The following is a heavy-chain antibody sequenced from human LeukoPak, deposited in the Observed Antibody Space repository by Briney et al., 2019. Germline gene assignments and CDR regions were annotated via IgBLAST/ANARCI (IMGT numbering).Heavy chain of an antibody. V-gene: IGHV3-11*01. J-gene: IGHJ4*01. Sequence: GGSLRLSCVVSGFSCSDYYMTWIRQTPGKGLEWLAYISGSSSDIYYADSVKGRFTISRDNAKNSLFLQMNGLRPEDTALYYCATDPRLLIYWGHGTLVTVSS. CDR2: ISGSSSDI. D-gene: IGHD2-21*01. CDR1: GFSCSDYY. CDR3: ATDPRLLIY.